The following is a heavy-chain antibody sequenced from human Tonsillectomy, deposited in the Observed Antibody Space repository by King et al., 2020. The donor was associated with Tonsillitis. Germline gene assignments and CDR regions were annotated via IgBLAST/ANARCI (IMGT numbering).Heavy chain of an antibody. CDR2: IYSGGSN. CDR1: GFTVSSNY. J-gene: IGHJ4*02. CDR3: ARADYGARPDY. D-gene: IGHD4-17*01. V-gene: IGHV3-53*01. Sequence: VQLVESGGGLIQPGGSLRLSCAASGFTVSSNYMSWVRQAPGKGLEWVSVIYSGGSNYYADSVKGRFTISRDNSKNTLYLQMNSLRAEDTTVYYCARADYGARPDYWGQGTLVTVSS.